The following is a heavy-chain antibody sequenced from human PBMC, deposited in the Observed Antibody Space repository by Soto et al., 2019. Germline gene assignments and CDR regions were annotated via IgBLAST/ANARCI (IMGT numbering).Heavy chain of an antibody. J-gene: IGHJ4*02. V-gene: IGHV3-21*01. Sequence: GGSLRLSGAASGFTFSSYSMNWVRQAPGKGLEWVSSISSSSSYIYYADSVKGRFTISRDNAKNSLYLQMNSLRAEDTAVYYCARAMIVVAPPDYWGQGTLVTVSS. D-gene: IGHD3-22*01. CDR3: ARAMIVVAPPDY. CDR1: GFTFSSYS. CDR2: ISSSSSYI.